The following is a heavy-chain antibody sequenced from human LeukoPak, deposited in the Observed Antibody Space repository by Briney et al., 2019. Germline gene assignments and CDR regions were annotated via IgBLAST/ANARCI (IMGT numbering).Heavy chain of an antibody. CDR3: ARGYYDSSSYWGHTNKYYFDY. D-gene: IGHD3-22*01. CDR1: GGSISSYY. V-gene: IGHV4-59*01. Sequence: PSETLSLTCTVSGGSISSYYWSWIRQPPGKGLEWIGYIYYSGSTNYNPSLKSRVTISADMSKNQFSLKLTSVTAADTAVYYCARGYYDSSSYWGHTNKYYFDYWGQGTLVTVSS. CDR2: IYYSGST. J-gene: IGHJ4*02.